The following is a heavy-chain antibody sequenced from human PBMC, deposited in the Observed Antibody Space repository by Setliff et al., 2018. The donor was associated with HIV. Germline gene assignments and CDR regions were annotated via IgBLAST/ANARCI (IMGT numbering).Heavy chain of an antibody. Sequence: GGSLRLSCVASGFTFTTYGMSWVRQAPGKGLEWVSVFGGSGSYIYYADSVKGRFTISRDNAKNSLYLQMNSLRAEDTAVYYCARARGSPTSYFDYWGQGTLVTVSS. J-gene: IGHJ4*02. D-gene: IGHD1-26*01. CDR3: ARARGSPTSYFDY. V-gene: IGHV3-21*01. CDR1: GFTFTTYG. CDR2: FGGSGSYI.